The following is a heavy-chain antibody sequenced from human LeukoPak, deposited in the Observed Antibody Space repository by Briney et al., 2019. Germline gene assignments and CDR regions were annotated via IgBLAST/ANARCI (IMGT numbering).Heavy chain of an antibody. CDR3: ARDLGATTVTTS. J-gene: IGHJ4*02. D-gene: IGHD4-17*01. CDR1: GGTFSSYA. V-gene: IGHV1-69*01. Sequence: ASVKVSCKASGGTFSSYAISWVRQAPGQGLEWMGGIIPIFGTANYAQKFQGRVTITADESTSTAYMELSNLRSEDTAVYYCARDLGATTVTTSWGQGTLVTVSS. CDR2: IIPIFGTA.